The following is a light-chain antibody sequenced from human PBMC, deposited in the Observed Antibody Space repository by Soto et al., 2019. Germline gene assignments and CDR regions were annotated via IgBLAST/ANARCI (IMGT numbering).Light chain of an antibody. CDR3: SSYTSNSSPDV. V-gene: IGLV2-14*01. Sequence: QSALTQPASVSGSPGQSNTISCTRTSGAAGGYTFVSWYQQHPGKAPKLMIYEVSNRPSGVSNRFSGSKSGNTASLTISGLQADDEADYYCSSYTSNSSPDVFGTGTKVTVL. CDR2: EVS. J-gene: IGLJ1*01. CDR1: SGAAGGYTF.